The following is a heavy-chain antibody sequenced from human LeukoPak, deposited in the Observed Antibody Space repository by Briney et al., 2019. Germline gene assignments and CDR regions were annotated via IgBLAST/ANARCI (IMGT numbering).Heavy chain of an antibody. Sequence: SETLSLTCTASSGSLSSTSYYWGWIRQPPGKGLEWIGTIYYSGSTYYNPSLKSRVTISVDTSKNQFSLKLSSVTAADTAVYYCARQARSNYYDSSGYYSAPASIDYWGQGTLVTVSS. CDR1: SGSLSSTSYY. V-gene: IGHV4-39*01. D-gene: IGHD3-22*01. CDR2: IYYSGST. J-gene: IGHJ4*02. CDR3: ARQARSNYYDSSGYYSAPASIDY.